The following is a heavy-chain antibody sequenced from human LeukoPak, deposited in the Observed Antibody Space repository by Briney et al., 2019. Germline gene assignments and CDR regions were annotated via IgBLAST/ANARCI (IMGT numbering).Heavy chain of an antibody. CDR1: GGSISSYY. J-gene: IGHJ2*01. V-gene: IGHV4-59*01. Sequence: SSETLSLTCTVSGGSISSYYWSWIRQPPGKGLEWIGYISYSGSTNYNPSLKSRVTISVDTSKNQFSLKLSSVTAADTAVYYCAGQLGFFDLWGRGTLVTVSS. CDR2: ISYSGST. D-gene: IGHD3-10*01. CDR3: AGQLGFFDL.